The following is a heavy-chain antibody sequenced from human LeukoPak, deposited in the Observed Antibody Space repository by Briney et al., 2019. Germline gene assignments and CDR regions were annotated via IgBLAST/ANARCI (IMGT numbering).Heavy chain of an antibody. D-gene: IGHD5-18*01. CDR3: AKYGLGSGIQVWGDFGMDV. CDR2: ISYDGSNK. CDR1: GFTFSSYA. Sequence: QAGGSLRLSCAASGFTFSSYAMHWVRQAPGKGLEWVAVISYDGSNKYYADSVKGRFTISRDNSKNTLYLQMNSLRAEDTAVYYCAKYGLGSGIQVWGDFGMDVWGQGTTVTVSS. J-gene: IGHJ6*02. V-gene: IGHV3-30-3*02.